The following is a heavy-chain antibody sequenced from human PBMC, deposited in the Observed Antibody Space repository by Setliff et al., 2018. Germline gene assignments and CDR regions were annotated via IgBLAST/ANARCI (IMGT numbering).Heavy chain of an antibody. CDR3: AKDPNGDYVGAFRELLRDY. D-gene: IGHD4-17*01. Sequence: GGSLRLSCVASGLTFSSYAMTWVRQAPGKGLEWLSAIRGSGGSTLYADSVKGRFTISRDNSQNTLYLQMNSLRVEDTAVYYRAKDPNGDYVGAFRELLRDYWGQGTLVTVSS. CDR2: IRGSGGST. J-gene: IGHJ4*02. V-gene: IGHV3-23*01. CDR1: GLTFSSYA.